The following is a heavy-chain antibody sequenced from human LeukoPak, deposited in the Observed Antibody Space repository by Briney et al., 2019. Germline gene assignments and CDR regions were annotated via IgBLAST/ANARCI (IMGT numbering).Heavy chain of an antibody. CDR1: GFTFSSYG. Sequence: GGSLRVSCAASGFTFSSYGMHWVRQAPGNGLEWVAVIWYDGSNKYYADSVKGRFTISRDNSKNTLYLQMNSLRAEDTAAYYCAGDRGPYDFWSGSPFDYWGQGTLVTVSS. CDR2: IWYDGSNK. V-gene: IGHV3-33*01. CDR3: AGDRGPYDFWSGSPFDY. D-gene: IGHD3-3*01. J-gene: IGHJ4*02.